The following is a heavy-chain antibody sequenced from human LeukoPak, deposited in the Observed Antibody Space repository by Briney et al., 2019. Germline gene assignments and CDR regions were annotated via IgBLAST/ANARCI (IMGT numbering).Heavy chain of an antibody. V-gene: IGHV3-9*01. Sequence: GGSLRLSCAASGFTFDDYAMHWVRQAPGKGLEWVSGISWNSGSIGSADSVKGRFTISRDNAKNSLYLQMNSLRAEDTALYYCAKDMGGSGNGMDVWGQGTTVTVSS. CDR3: AKDMGGSGNGMDV. J-gene: IGHJ6*02. D-gene: IGHD3-10*01. CDR2: ISWNSGSI. CDR1: GFTFDDYA.